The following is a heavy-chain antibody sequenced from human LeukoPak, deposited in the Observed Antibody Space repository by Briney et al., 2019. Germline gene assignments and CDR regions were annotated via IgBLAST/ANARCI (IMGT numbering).Heavy chain of an antibody. D-gene: IGHD3-10*01. Sequence: PSETLSLTCTVSGASIRSGDYYWSWIRQPPGKGLEWIGYIYDSGSTYYNPSLKSRITIPVDTSENRFSLKLSSVTATDTAVYYCARLDVVRGVIIDYWGQGTLVTVSS. CDR2: IYDSGST. CDR3: ARLDVVRGVIIDY. V-gene: IGHV4-30-4*01. J-gene: IGHJ4*02. CDR1: GASIRSGDYY.